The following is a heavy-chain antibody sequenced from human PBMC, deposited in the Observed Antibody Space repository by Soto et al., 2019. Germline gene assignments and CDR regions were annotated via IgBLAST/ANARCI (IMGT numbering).Heavy chain of an antibody. CDR1: GFAFDTFA. CDR2: IVRSGDTT. V-gene: IGHV3-23*01. J-gene: IGHJ4*02. CDR3: AKRGFGGRHFAY. Sequence: QLLESGGGLVQPGGSLRLSCGASGFAFDTFAMSWLRQAPGKGREWISTIVRSGDTTYYADSVKGRFTISRDNSNKTLYLQMNSLRAADTAVFYCAKRGFGGRHFAYGGQGLVVTVSS. D-gene: IGHD3-10*01.